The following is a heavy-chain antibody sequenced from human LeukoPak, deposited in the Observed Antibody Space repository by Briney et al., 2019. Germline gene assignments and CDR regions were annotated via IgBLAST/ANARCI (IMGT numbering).Heavy chain of an antibody. D-gene: IGHD6-19*01. CDR3: AKGLGSGWYEVDY. J-gene: IGHJ4*02. CDR2: ISGSGGST. CDR1: GFTLSSYV. V-gene: IGHV3-23*01. Sequence: PGGSLRLSCAASGFTLSSYVMSWVRQAPGKGLEWVSGISGSGGSTYYADSVKGRFSISRDNSKNTMYLQMNSLRAEDTAVYYCAKGLGSGWYEVDYWGQGTLVTVSS.